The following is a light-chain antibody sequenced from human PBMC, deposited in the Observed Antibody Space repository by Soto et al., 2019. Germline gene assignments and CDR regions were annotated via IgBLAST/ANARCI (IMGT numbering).Light chain of an antibody. CDR3: QQYNTYWT. CDR1: QSISSW. Sequence: DIQMTQSPSTLSASLGDRVTITFRASQSISSWLAWYQQKPGRAPKLLIYDASSLESGVPSRFTGSGSGTEFTLTINSLQPDDFATYYCQQYNTYWTFGQGTKVDI. J-gene: IGKJ1*01. CDR2: DAS. V-gene: IGKV1-5*01.